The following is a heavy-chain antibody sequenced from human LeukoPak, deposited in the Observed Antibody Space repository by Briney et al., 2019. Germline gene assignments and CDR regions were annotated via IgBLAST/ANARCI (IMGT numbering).Heavy chain of an antibody. D-gene: IGHD5-12*01. V-gene: IGHV3-7*01. J-gene: IGHJ6*03. CDR2: IKTDGSLI. CDR3: ARDGATFSGYDWYYYMDV. CDR1: GFTFSSYW. Sequence: PGGSLRLSCVASGFTFSSYWMTWVRQAPGKGLEWVANIKTDGSLIYYVDSVKGRFTISRDNAKNSLYLQTNSLRAEDTAVYYCARDGATFSGYDWYYYMDVWGKGTTVTVSS.